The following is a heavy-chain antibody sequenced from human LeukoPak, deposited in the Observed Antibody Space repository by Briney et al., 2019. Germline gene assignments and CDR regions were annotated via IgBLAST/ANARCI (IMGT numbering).Heavy chain of an antibody. CDR1: GFTVSSNY. J-gene: IGHJ4*02. CDR2: ISSSGSTI. D-gene: IGHD3-16*02. CDR3: ARDREREYDYVWGSYRPTFDY. Sequence: GGSLRLSCAASGFTVSSNYMSWVRQAPGKGLEWVSYISSSGSTIYYADSVKGRFTISRDNAKNSLYLQMNSLRAEDTAVYYCARDREREYDYVWGSYRPTFDYWGQGTLVTVSS. V-gene: IGHV3-11*01.